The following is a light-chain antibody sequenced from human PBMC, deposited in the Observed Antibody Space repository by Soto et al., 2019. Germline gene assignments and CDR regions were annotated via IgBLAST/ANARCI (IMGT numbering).Light chain of an antibody. CDR1: SSDVGGYKY. V-gene: IGLV2-14*01. CDR2: EVS. J-gene: IGLJ1*01. Sequence: QCVRTHPASVSWSPGDLITISCTGTSSDVGGYKYVSWYQQHPGRAPKLVIYEVSNRPSGVSNRFSGSKSGNTASLTISGLQAEDEADYYCSSYTITSIRSVFGTGTKVTVL. CDR3: SSYTITSIRSV.